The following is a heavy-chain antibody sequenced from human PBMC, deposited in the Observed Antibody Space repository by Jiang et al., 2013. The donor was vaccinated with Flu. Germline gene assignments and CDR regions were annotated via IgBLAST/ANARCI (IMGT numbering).Heavy chain of an antibody. D-gene: IGHD2-2*01. CDR3: ARDTGSIVVVPAAMAPFGY. CDR2: INTNTGNP. V-gene: IGHV7-4-1*02. Sequence: SELKKPGASVKVSCKASGYTFTSYAMNWVRQAPGQGLEWMGWINTNTGNPTYAQGFTGRFVFSLDTSVSTAYLQISSLKAEDTAVYYCARDTGSIVVVPAAMAPFGYWSQGTLVTVSS. CDR1: GYTFTSYA. J-gene: IGHJ4*02.